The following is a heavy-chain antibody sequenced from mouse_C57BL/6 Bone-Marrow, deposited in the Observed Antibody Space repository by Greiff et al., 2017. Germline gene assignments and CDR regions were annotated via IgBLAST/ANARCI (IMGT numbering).Heavy chain of an antibody. CDR3: ARYDCDGYYDAMDF. Sequence: QVQLQQSGPELVKPGASVKISCKASGYAFSSSWMHWVKQRPGKGLEWIGRIYPGDGDTNYNGKFKGKATLTADKSSSTAYMQLSSLTSEDSAVYFCARYDCDGYYDAMDFGGRGTSVTVSA. CDR2: IYPGDGDT. V-gene: IGHV1-82*01. CDR1: GYAFSSSW. J-gene: IGHJ4*01. D-gene: IGHD2-4*01.